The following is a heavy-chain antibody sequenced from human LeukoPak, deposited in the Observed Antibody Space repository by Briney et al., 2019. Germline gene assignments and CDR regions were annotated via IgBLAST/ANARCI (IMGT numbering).Heavy chain of an antibody. J-gene: IGHJ4*02. V-gene: IGHV4-38-2*02. D-gene: IGHD5-18*01. CDR2: IYHSGST. Sequence: SETLSLTCTVSGYSISSGYYWGWIRQPPGKGPEWIGSIYHSGSTYYNPSLKSRVTISVDTSKNQFSLKLSFVTAADTAVYYCARDLRYSYGQRAFDYWGQGTLVTVSS. CDR1: GYSISSGYY. CDR3: ARDLRYSYGQRAFDY.